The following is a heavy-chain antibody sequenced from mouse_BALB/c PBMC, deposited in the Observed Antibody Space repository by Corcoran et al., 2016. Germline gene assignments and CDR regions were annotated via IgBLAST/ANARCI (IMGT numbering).Heavy chain of an antibody. CDR1: GYSITSGYY. J-gene: IGHJ3*01. Sequence: DVQLQESGPGLVKPSQSLSLTCSVTGYSITSGYYWNWIRQFPGNKLEWMGYISYDGSNNYNPSLKNRISITRDTSKNQFFLKLNSVTTEDTATYYCAIIYYDYDGVAYWGQGTLVTVSA. CDR2: ISYDGSN. CDR3: AIIYYDYDGVAY. V-gene: IGHV3-6*02. D-gene: IGHD2-4*01.